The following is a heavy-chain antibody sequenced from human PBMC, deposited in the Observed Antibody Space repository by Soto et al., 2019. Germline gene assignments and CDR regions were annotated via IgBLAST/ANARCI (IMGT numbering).Heavy chain of an antibody. D-gene: IGHD3-22*01. Sequence: GGSLRLSCEGSGFTSSSYVMHWVRQAPGKGLEWVALISFDGSNKNYADSVKGRFTISRDNSKNMMYLQMNSLRPEDTAVYYCARGVFYYYGNSGYSSDYWGQGTLVTVSS. J-gene: IGHJ4*02. CDR1: GFTSSSYV. CDR3: ARGVFYYYGNSGYSSDY. V-gene: IGHV3-30-3*01. CDR2: ISFDGSNK.